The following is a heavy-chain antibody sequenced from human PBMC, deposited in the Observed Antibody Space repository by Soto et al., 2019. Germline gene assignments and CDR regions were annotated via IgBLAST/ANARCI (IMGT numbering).Heavy chain of an antibody. J-gene: IGHJ4*02. D-gene: IGHD7-27*01. Sequence: QVQLVQSGAEVKKPGASVKISCTASGYTFTNYHMHWVRQAPGQGLEWMGVINPIGGSTAYAQKFQGRVTMTRDTSTSTIYMELSSLRSEDTAVYHCASAQVWGIHDYWGQGTLVTVSS. CDR3: ASAQVWGIHDY. CDR1: GYTFTNYH. CDR2: INPIGGST. V-gene: IGHV1-46*03.